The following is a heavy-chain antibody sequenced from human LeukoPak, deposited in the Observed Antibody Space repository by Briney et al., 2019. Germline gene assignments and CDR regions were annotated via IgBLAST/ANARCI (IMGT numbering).Heavy chain of an antibody. V-gene: IGHV3-30-3*01. CDR1: GFTFSSYA. D-gene: IGHD3-9*01. Sequence: PGRSLRLSCAASGFTFSSYAMHWVRQAPGKGLEWVAVISYDGSNKYYADSVKGRFTISRDNSKNTLYLQMNSLRAGDTAVYYCARERLRYFDWLLSLDYWGQGTLVTVSS. CDR2: ISYDGSNK. J-gene: IGHJ4*02. CDR3: ARERLRYFDWLLSLDY.